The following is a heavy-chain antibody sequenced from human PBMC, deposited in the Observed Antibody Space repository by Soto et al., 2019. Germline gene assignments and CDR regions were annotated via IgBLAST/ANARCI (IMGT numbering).Heavy chain of an antibody. CDR3: ALKPYYYDSSGSSGNWFDP. CDR1: GYTFTSYA. D-gene: IGHD3-22*01. J-gene: IGHJ5*02. CDR2: INAGNGNT. V-gene: IGHV1-3*01. Sequence: WASVKVSCKASGYTFTSYAMHWVRQAPGQRLEWMGWINAGNGNTKYSQKFQGRVTITRDTSASTAYMELSSLRSEDTAVYYCALKPYYYDSSGSSGNWFDPWGQGTLVTVSS.